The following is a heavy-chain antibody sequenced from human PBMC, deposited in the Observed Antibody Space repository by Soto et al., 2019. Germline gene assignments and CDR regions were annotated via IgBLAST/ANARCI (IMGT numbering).Heavy chain of an antibody. J-gene: IGHJ5*02. CDR3: ARHKLWGDFLANWFDP. D-gene: IGHD3-16*01. CDR2: IYYSGST. Sequence: SETLSLTCAVSGYSISSSNWWGWIRQPPGKGLEWIGFIYYSGSTNYNPSLNSRVIISVDTSTSTAYMELSSLRSEDTAVYYCARHKLWGDFLANWFDPWGQGTLVTVSS. CDR1: GYSISSSNW. V-gene: IGHV4-28*01.